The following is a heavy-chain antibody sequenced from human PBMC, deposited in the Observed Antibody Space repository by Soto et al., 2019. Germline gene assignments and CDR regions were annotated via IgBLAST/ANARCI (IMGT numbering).Heavy chain of an antibody. CDR2: IIPIFGTA. CDR1: GGTFSSYA. CDR3: ARPTRYYYDSSGQSAWFDP. V-gene: IGHV1-69*13. J-gene: IGHJ5*02. D-gene: IGHD3-22*01. Sequence: SVKVSCKASGGTFSSYAISWVRQAPGQGLEWMGGIIPIFGTANYAQKFQGRVTITADESTSTAYIELSSLRSEDTAVYYCARPTRYYYDSSGQSAWFDPWGQGTLVTVSS.